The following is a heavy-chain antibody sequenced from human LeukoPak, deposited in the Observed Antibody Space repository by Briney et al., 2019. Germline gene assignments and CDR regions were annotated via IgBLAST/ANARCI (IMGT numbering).Heavy chain of an antibody. J-gene: IGHJ4*02. CDR1: GGSLSSYY. CDR3: ARTPYCGGDCYYFDY. D-gene: IGHD2-21*02. CDR2: IYYSGST. V-gene: IGHV4-59*01. Sequence: SETLSLTCTVSGGSLSSYYWSWIRQPPGKGLEWIGYIYYSGSTNYNPSLKSRVTISVDTSKNQFSLKPSSVTAADTAVYYCARTPYCGGDCYYFDYWGQGTLVTVSS.